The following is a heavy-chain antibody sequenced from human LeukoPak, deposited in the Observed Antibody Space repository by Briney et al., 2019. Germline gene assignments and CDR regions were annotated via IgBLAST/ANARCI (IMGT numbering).Heavy chain of an antibody. D-gene: IGHD6-19*01. CDR2: IRSKANSYAT. Sequence: GGSLKLSCAASGFTFSGSAMHWVRQASGKGLEWVGRIRSKANSYATAYAASVKGRFTISRDNSKNTLYLQMNSLRAEDTAVYYCAKRQIAVAGTFLDYWGQGTLVTVSS. V-gene: IGHV3-73*01. CDR1: GFTFSGSA. J-gene: IGHJ4*02. CDR3: AKRQIAVAGTFLDY.